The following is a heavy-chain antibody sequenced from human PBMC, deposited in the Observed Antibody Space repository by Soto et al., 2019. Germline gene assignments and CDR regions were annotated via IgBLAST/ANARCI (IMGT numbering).Heavy chain of an antibody. V-gene: IGHV1-18*01. D-gene: IGHD2-2*01. CDR1: GYTFTSYG. Sequence: EALVKVSCKASGYTFTSYGISWVRQAPGQGLEWMGWISAYNGNTNYAQKLQGRVTMTTDTSTSTAYMELRSLRSDDTALYYCARALYCSSTSCPWNAFDIWGQGTMVTVS. CDR2: ISAYNGNT. J-gene: IGHJ3*02. CDR3: ARALYCSSTSCPWNAFDI.